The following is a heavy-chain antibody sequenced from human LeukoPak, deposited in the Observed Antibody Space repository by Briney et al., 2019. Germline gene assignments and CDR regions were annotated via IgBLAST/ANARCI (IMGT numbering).Heavy chain of an antibody. D-gene: IGHD3-16*01. CDR3: ARGXGLDV. Sequence: GGSLRLSCAASGFTFSSYWMNWARQAPGKGLEWVASINHNGNVNYYVDSVKGRFTISRDNAKNSLYLQMSNLRAEDTAVYFCARGXGLDVXXXGATVTVSS. CDR2: INHNGNVN. V-gene: IGHV3-7*03. CDR1: GFTFSSYW. J-gene: IGHJ6*04.